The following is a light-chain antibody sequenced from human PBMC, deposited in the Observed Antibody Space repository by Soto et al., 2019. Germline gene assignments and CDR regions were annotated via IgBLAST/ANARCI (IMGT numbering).Light chain of an antibody. CDR1: QSITSY. CDR2: AAS. J-gene: IGKJ4*01. CDR3: QQTCSTPT. V-gene: IGKV1-39*01. Sequence: DIQLTQSPSSLSASVGDRVTITCRASQSITSYLNWYQQKQGKATKLLIYAASSLQTGVSSRFSGSGSGTDFTLTSSNLQPEDFATYYCQQTCSTPTFGGGTKVDIK.